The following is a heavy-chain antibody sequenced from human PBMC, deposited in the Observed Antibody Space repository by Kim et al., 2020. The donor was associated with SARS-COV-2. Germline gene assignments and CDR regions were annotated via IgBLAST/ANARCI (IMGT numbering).Heavy chain of an antibody. CDR2: IAYDGSHA. V-gene: IGHV3-30*18. CDR3: AKPPDDFLYSMDV. CDR1: GFTFRTFA. D-gene: IGHD2-21*02. Sequence: GGYLRLSCTASGFTFRTFAIHWVRQAPGKGLEWLTTIAYDGSHASYGDSVQGRFTVSRDNSKNTVHLQLNSLTVEDTAVYYCAKPPDDFLYSMDVWGQGT. J-gene: IGHJ6*02.